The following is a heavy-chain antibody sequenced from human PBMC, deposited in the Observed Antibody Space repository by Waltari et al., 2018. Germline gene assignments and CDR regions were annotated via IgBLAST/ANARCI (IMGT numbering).Heavy chain of an antibody. CDR1: GLTFTKNW. D-gene: IGHD2-15*01. CDR3: ARQTAAVDPFDY. J-gene: IGHJ4*02. Sequence: EVQLVQSGAEVKKPGESLKISCKVSGLTFTKNWIAWVRQRPGKGLGWVGMIYPGDSDIRYSPSLQGQVTISVDESINTAFLQWTSLKASDTAIYFCARQTAAVDPFDYWGQGTLVTVSS. V-gene: IGHV5-51*01. CDR2: IYPGDSDI.